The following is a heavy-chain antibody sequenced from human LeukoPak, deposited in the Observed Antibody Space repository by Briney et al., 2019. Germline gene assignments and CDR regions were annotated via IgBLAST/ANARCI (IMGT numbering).Heavy chain of an antibody. CDR3: ARGGSGWKYFDY. V-gene: IGHV3-30*19. CDR2: IWYDGSNK. D-gene: IGHD6-19*01. J-gene: IGHJ4*02. CDR1: GFTFSSYG. Sequence: PGGSLRLSCAASGFTFSSYGMHWVRQAPGKGLEWVAVIWYDGSNKYYADSVKGRFTISRDNSKNTLYLQMNSLSAEDTAVYYCARGGSGWKYFDYWGQGTLVTVSS.